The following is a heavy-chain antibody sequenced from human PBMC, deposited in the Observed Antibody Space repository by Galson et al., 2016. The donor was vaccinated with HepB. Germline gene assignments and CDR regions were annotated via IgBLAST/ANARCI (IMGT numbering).Heavy chain of an antibody. CDR3: AKAPSGWSYYFDS. CDR1: GLTFSSYG. D-gene: IGHD6-19*01. V-gene: IGHV3-23*01. Sequence: SLRLSCAASGLTFSSYGMSWVGQAPGEGQVWVSTMSGSGGTTYSTDPVTGRFTISSDNSRNTVFLQMNSLTAEDTAVYYCAKAPSGWSYYFDSWGQGILVTVSS. J-gene: IGHJ4*02. CDR2: MSGSGGTT.